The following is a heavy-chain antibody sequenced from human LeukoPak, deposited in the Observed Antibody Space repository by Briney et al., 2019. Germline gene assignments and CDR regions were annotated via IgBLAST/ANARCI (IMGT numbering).Heavy chain of an antibody. CDR3: VKVAKYYYGSETYYFFEQ. J-gene: IGHJ4*02. V-gene: IGHV3-21*01. Sequence: PGGSLRLSCAASGFTFNSYNMNWVRQAPGKGLEWVSSISSGSSYIYYADSVKGRFTISRDNAKNSLYLQMNSLRVEDTAIYYCVKVAKYYYGSETYYFFEQWGQGTPVTASS. CDR2: ISSGSSYI. CDR1: GFTFNSYN. D-gene: IGHD3-10*01.